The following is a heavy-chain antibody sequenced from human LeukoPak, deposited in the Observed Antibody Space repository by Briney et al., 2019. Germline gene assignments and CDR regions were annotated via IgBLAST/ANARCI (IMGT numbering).Heavy chain of an antibody. J-gene: IGHJ5*02. CDR2: ISGYNGDT. V-gene: IGHV1-18*01. D-gene: IGHD1-1*01. CDR3: ARVNTRKGFDP. Sequence: ASVKVSCKASGYTFTSNGLSWVRQAPGQGLEWMGWISGYNGDTNYAQKLQGRVTMTTDTSTSTAYMELRSLRSDDTAVYYCARVNTRKGFDPWGQGTLVTVSS. CDR1: GYTFTSNG.